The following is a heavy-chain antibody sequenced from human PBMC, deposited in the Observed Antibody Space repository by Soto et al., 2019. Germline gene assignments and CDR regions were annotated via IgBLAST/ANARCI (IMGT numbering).Heavy chain of an antibody. V-gene: IGHV4-59*01. D-gene: IGHD6-19*01. CDR1: GGSISSYY. CDR3: ARCGSGWYDGYYFDY. Sequence: QVQLQESGPGLVKPSETLSLTCTVSGGSISSYYWSWIRQPPGKGLEWIGYIYYSGSTNYNPSLKRRVTISVDTSKNQFSLKLSSVTAADTAVYYCARCGSGWYDGYYFDYWGQGTLVTVSS. J-gene: IGHJ4*02. CDR2: IYYSGST.